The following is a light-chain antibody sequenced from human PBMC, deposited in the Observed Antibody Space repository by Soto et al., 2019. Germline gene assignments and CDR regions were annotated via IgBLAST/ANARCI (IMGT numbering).Light chain of an antibody. V-gene: IGKV3-20*01. CDR2: AAS. J-gene: IGKJ2*01. CDR1: QSISSSY. Sequence: EIVLTQSPGTLSLSPGERATLSCRASQSISSSYLAWYQQKPGQAPRLLIYAASSRATGIPDRFSGSGSGTAFTLTISRLEPEDFEVYYCQQYGSSSYTFGQGTQLEIK. CDR3: QQYGSSSYT.